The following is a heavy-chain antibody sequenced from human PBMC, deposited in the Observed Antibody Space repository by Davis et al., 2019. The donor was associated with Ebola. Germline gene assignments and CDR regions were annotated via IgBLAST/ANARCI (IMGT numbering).Heavy chain of an antibody. D-gene: IGHD3-22*01. J-gene: IGHJ4*02. CDR3: ARGDSYYDPSGYYAGPEAPDH. Sequence: SETLSPTCTVPGGSISSYYWSWIRQPPGKGLEWIGYIYYSGSTNYNPSLKSRVTISVDTSKNQFSLNLSSVTAADTAVYYCARGDSYYDPSGYYAGPEAPDHWGQGTLVSVSS. V-gene: IGHV4-59*08. CDR2: IYYSGST. CDR1: GGSISSYY.